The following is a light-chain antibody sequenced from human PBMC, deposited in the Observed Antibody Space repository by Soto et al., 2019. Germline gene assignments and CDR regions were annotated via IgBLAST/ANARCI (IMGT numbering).Light chain of an antibody. V-gene: IGKV3-20*01. J-gene: IGKJ2*01. CDR1: QTVSSSY. Sequence: EIVLTQSPGTLSLSPGERATLSCRASQTVSSSYLAWYQRKPGQAPRLLIHGAYTRATGIADRFSGSGSGTDFTLTISRLEPEDFAVYYCQQYGSSVYTFGQGTKLEIK. CDR3: QQYGSSVYT. CDR2: GAY.